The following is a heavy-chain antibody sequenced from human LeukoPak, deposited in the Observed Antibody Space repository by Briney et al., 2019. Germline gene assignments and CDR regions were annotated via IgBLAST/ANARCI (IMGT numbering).Heavy chain of an antibody. CDR1: GGSFSGYY. CDR2: INHSGST. J-gene: IGHJ4*02. D-gene: IGHD2-2*01. Sequence: SETLSLTCAVYGGSFSGYYWSWIRQPPGKGLEWIGEINHSGSTNYNPSLKSRVTTSVDTSKNQFSLKLSSVTAADTAVYYCARNRAAARAPFDYWGQGTLVTVSS. CDR3: ARNRAAARAPFDY. V-gene: IGHV4-34*01.